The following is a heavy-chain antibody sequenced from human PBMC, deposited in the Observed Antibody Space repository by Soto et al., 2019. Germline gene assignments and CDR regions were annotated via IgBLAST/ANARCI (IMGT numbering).Heavy chain of an antibody. Sequence: QLQLQESGPGLVKPSETLSLTCTVSGGSVSSGTYYWGWIRQPPGKGLEWIGSIDYSVTPYYYPSLKSRVRISVDTPKNQFSLKLTSVTAADTAVYYCARLDSGFGATMDVWGQGTTVTVSS. D-gene: IGHD3-10*01. V-gene: IGHV4-39*01. CDR1: GGSVSSGTYY. CDR3: ARLDSGFGATMDV. CDR2: IDYSVTP. J-gene: IGHJ6*02.